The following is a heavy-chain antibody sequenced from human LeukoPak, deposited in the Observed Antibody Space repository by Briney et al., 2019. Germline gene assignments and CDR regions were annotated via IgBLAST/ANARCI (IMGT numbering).Heavy chain of an antibody. J-gene: IGHJ4*02. CDR3: VGDSAWAFDY. D-gene: IGHD3-16*01. CDR2: IIPSSSTI. Sequence: GGSLRLSCAASGFTFSTYSMNWVRQAPGKGLEWLSYIIPSSSTISYADSVKGRFTISRDNARNSLYLQMNSLRAEDTAVYYCVGDSAWAFDYWGQGILVTVSS. V-gene: IGHV3-48*01. CDR1: GFTFSTYS.